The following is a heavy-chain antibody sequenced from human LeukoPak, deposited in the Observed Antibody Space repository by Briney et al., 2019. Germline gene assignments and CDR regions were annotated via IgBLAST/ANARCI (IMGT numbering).Heavy chain of an antibody. CDR2: IKSKTAGGTT. D-gene: IGHD4-23*01. V-gene: IGHV3-15*01. J-gene: IGHJ4*02. CDR3: TTGIGGN. Sequence: GGSLRLSCAASGFTFSNAWMSWVRQAPGAGLEWVGRIKSKTAGGTTDYATPVKGRFTISRDDSKNTLCLQMNSLKTEDTAVYYCTTGIGGNWGQGALVTVSS. CDR1: GFTFSNAW.